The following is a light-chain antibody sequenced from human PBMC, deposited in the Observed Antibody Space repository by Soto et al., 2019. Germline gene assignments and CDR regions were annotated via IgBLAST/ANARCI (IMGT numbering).Light chain of an antibody. CDR1: QGIKNY. CDR3: QRYYNAPFT. Sequence: DIQVTQYPSSLSASVGDRVTITCRASQGIKNYLAWYQQQPGEIPKLLIYAASHLESGIPPPFSGSGSGTDFTLTIINLQPEDVATYYCQRYYNAPFTFGGGTKVEIK. CDR2: AAS. V-gene: IGKV1-27*01. J-gene: IGKJ4*01.